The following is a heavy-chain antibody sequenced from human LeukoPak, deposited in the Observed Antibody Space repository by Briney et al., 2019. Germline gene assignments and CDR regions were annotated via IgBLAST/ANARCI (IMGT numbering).Heavy chain of an antibody. D-gene: IGHD1-26*01. CDR3: ARERRDWEFGIVGASEGAFDI. CDR1: GFTFSSYA. CDR2: ISGSGGST. V-gene: IGHV3-23*01. Sequence: PGGSLRLPCAASGFTFSSYAMSWVRQAPGKGLEWVSAISGSGGSTYYADSVKGRFTISRDNSKNTLYLQMNSLRAEDTAVYYCARERRDWEFGIVGASEGAFDIWGQGTMVTVSS. J-gene: IGHJ3*02.